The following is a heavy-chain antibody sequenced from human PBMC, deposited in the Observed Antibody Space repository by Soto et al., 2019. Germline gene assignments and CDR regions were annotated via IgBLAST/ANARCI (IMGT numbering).Heavy chain of an antibody. Sequence: PGGSLRLSCAASGFTFSTYSMNWVRQAPGKGLEWVSSISGSSGYIYYADSVKGRFTISRDDAKNSLSLQMNSLRAEDTAVYYCARVRSYSYGQGYGMDVWGQGTTVTVSS. J-gene: IGHJ6*02. CDR2: ISGSSGYI. V-gene: IGHV3-21*01. D-gene: IGHD5-18*01. CDR3: ARVRSYSYGQGYGMDV. CDR1: GFTFSTYS.